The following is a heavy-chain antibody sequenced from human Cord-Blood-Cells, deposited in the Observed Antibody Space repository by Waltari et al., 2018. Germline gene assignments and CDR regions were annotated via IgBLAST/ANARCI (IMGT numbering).Heavy chain of an antibody. CDR3: ATAGRTGTTGKYFQH. J-gene: IGHJ1*01. CDR2: FDPEDGET. V-gene: IGHV1-24*01. D-gene: IGHD1-7*01. CDR1: GYTLTALS. Sequence: QVQLVQSGAEVKKPGASVKVPCKVSGYTLTALSMHWVRPAPGKGLEWMGGFDPEDGETIYAQKFQGRVTMTEDTSTDTAYMELSSLRSEDTAVYYCATAGRTGTTGKYFQHWGQGTLVTVSS.